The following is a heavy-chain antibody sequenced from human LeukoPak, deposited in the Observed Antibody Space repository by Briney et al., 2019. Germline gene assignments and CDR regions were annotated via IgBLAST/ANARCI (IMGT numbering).Heavy chain of an antibody. V-gene: IGHV3-30*18. CDR3: AKEQWELLADY. D-gene: IGHD1-26*01. CDR2: ISYDGSNK. J-gene: IGHJ4*02. CDR1: GFTFSSYG. Sequence: PGRSLRLSCAASGFTFSSYGMHWVRQAPGKGLEWVAVISYDGSNKYYADSVKGRFTISRDNSKNTLYLQMNSLRAEDTAVYYRAKEQWELLADYWGQGTLVTVSS.